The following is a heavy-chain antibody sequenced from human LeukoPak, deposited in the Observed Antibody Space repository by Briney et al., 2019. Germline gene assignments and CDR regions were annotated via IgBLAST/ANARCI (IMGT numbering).Heavy chain of an antibody. J-gene: IGHJ4*02. V-gene: IGHV3-23*01. D-gene: IGHD1-26*01. CDR2: ISGSGGST. Sequence: AGGSLRLSCAASGFTFSSYATSWVRQAPGKGLEWVSAISGSGGSTYYADSVKGRFTISRDNSKNTLYLQMNSLRAEDTAVYYCAKSGGSYRTDFVYWGQGTLVTVSS. CDR3: AKSGGSYRTDFVY. CDR1: GFTFSSYA.